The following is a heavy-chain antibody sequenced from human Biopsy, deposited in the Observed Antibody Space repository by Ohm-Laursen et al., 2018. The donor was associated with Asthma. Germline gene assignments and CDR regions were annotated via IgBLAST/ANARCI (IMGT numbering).Heavy chain of an antibody. CDR2: ISWNSRSI. CDR1: GLNFEDYV. Sequence: SLRLSCAASGLNFEDYVMHWVRQAPGKGLEWVSGISWNSRSIGYGDSVKGRFTISRDNAKTSLYLQMNSLRDGDTAVYFCAKNSRRGSHDPFDIWGQGTTVTVSS. D-gene: IGHD1-26*01. J-gene: IGHJ3*02. CDR3: AKNSRRGSHDPFDI. V-gene: IGHV3-9*01.